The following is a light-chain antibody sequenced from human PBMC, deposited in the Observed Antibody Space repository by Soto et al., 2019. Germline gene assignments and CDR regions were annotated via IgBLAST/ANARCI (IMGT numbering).Light chain of an antibody. CDR3: QQYNNWPPWT. CDR1: QSVSSN. J-gene: IGKJ1*01. V-gene: IGKV3-15*01. Sequence: EIVMTQSPATLSVSPGERATLSCRASQSVSSNLAWYQQKPGQAPRLLIYGASTRATGIPARVSGSGSGTEFTLTISSRQAEDFAGYYCQQYNNWPPWTFGQGTKVEIK. CDR2: GAS.